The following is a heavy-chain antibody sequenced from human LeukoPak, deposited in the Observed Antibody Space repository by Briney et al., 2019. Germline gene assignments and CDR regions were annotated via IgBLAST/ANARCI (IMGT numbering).Heavy chain of an antibody. J-gene: IGHJ4*02. D-gene: IGHD5-18*01. CDR1: GFTFSSYA. CDR3: VKAGGRYSYGTPERYFDY. CDR2: ISSNGGST. Sequence: GGSLRLSCSASGFTFSSYAMHWVRQAPGKGLEYVSAISSNGGSTYYADSVKGRFTISRDNSKNTLYLQMSSLRAEDTAVYYCVKAGGRYSYGTPERYFDYWGQGTLVTVSS. V-gene: IGHV3-64D*06.